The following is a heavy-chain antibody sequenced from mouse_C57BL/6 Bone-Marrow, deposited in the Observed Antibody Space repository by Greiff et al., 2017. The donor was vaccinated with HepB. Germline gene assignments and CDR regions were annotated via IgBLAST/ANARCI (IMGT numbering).Heavy chain of an antibody. V-gene: IGHV5-6*01. Sequence: EVQLVESGGDLVKPGGSLKLSCAVSGFTFSSYGMSWVRQTPDKRLEWVATISSGGSYNYYPDSVKGRFTISRDNAKNTLYLQMSSLKSEDTAMYYCPRHYYLHEYWGQGTTLTVSS. CDR3: PRHYYLHEY. D-gene: IGHD1-1*01. CDR1: GFTFSSYG. CDR2: ISSGGSYN. J-gene: IGHJ2*01.